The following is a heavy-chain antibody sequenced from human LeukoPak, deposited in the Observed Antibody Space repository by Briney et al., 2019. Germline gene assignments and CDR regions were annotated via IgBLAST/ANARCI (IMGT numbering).Heavy chain of an antibody. CDR1: GFTFDDNA. CDR2: ISWNSGSI. D-gene: IGHD6-13*01. Sequence: SCXASGFTFDDNAXHWVRHAPGXXXEXVXGISWNSGSIGYADSVKGRFTISRDNAKNSLYLQMNSLRAEDTALYYCAKGSRGYSSSWYDYWGQGTLVTVSS. CDR3: AKGSRGYSSSWYDY. J-gene: IGHJ4*02. V-gene: IGHV3-9*01.